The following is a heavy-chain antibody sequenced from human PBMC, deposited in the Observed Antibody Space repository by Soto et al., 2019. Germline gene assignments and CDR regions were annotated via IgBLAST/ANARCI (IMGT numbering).Heavy chain of an antibody. CDR3: ARGPYDYVWGSYRSKYYFDY. CDR2: INHSGST. Sequence: PSETLSLTCAVYGGSFSGYYWSWIRQPPGKGLEWIGEINHSGSTNYNPSLKSRVTISVDTSKNQFSLKLSSVTAADTAVYYCARGPYDYVWGSYRSKYYFDYWGQGTLVTVSS. CDR1: GGSFSGYY. J-gene: IGHJ4*02. D-gene: IGHD3-16*02. V-gene: IGHV4-34*01.